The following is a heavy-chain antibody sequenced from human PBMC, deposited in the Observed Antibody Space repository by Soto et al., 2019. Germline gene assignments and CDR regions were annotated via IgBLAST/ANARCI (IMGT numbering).Heavy chain of an antibody. V-gene: IGHV4-4*07. D-gene: IGHD3-3*01. CDR3: ARGQRFSDWFDP. Sequence: SETLSPTCTVSGGSMTSYYWTWIRQPAGKGLEWIGCVYSSGGTHYNPSLKSRVTISLDTSKNQFSLRLLSVTDADTAVYFCARGQRFSDWFDPWGQGTLVT. CDR2: VYSSGGT. CDR1: GGSMTSYY. J-gene: IGHJ5*02.